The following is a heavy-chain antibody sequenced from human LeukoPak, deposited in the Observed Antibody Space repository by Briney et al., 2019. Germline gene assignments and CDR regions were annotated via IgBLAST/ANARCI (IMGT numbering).Heavy chain of an antibody. D-gene: IGHD2-15*01. Sequence: GGSLRLSCAASGFTFSSYGMHWVRQAPGKGLEWVAVISHDGSNKYYADSVKGRFAISRDNSKNTLYLQMNSLRPEDTAVYYCAKGHSIVPGVPATPVDYWGQGTLVTVSS. CDR1: GFTFSSYG. CDR2: ISHDGSNK. J-gene: IGHJ4*02. V-gene: IGHV3-30*18. CDR3: AKGHSIVPGVPATPVDY.